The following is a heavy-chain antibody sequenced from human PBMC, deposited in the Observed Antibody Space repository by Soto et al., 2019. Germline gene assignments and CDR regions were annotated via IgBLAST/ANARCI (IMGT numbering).Heavy chain of an antibody. V-gene: IGHV3-30*18. J-gene: IGHJ5*02. Sequence: GGSLRLSCAASGFTFSSYGMHWVRQAPGKGLEWVAVISYDGSNKYYADSVKGRFTISRDNSKNTLYLQMNSLRAEDTAVYYCAKDTYGSGSYYEDVINWFDPWGQGTLVTVSS. CDR2: ISYDGSNK. D-gene: IGHD3-10*01. CDR1: GFTFSSYG. CDR3: AKDTYGSGSYYEDVINWFDP.